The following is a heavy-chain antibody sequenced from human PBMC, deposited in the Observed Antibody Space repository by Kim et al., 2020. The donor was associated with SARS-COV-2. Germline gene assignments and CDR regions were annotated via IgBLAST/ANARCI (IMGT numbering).Heavy chain of an antibody. Sequence: VKGRFTISRDNSKKTLYLQMNSLRAEDTAVYYCARDEVTMVRGVIGYFDYWGQGTLVTVSS. D-gene: IGHD3-10*01. J-gene: IGHJ4*02. V-gene: IGHV3-53*01. CDR3: ARDEVTMVRGVIGYFDY.